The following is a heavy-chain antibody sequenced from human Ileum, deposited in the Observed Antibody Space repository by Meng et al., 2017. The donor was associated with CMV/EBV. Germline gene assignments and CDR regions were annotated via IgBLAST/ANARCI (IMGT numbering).Heavy chain of an antibody. V-gene: IGHV7-4-1*02. CDR1: GYTCTSNN. Sequence: VQQGQSGAELKKPGATVTVSCKASGYTCTSNNMIGVRQAPGQGPEWMGWIDTNTENPTYAQGFTGRFVFSFDTSVSTAYLQISSLKAEDTAVYYCARDGLSGRYFDYWGQGTLVTVSS. CDR3: ARDGLSGRYFDY. D-gene: IGHD1-26*01. J-gene: IGHJ4*02. CDR2: IDTNTENP.